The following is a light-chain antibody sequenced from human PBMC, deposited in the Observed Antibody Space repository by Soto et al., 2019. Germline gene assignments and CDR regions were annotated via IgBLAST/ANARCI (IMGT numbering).Light chain of an antibody. J-gene: IGLJ2*01. V-gene: IGLV2-8*01. Sequence: QSALTQPPSASGSPGQSVTISCTGTSSDLGGYNYVSWYQQHPGKAPKLMIYEVSKRPSGVPDRLSGSKSGNTASLTVSGLQVEDEADYYCASYTGSDTLVFGGGTKLTVL. CDR2: EVS. CDR3: ASYTGSDTLV. CDR1: SSDLGGYNY.